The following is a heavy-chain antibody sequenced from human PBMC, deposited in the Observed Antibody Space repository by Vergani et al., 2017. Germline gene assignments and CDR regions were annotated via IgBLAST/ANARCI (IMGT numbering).Heavy chain of an antibody. CDR1: GFTFIMHA. Sequence: EVQLLESGGDLVQPGGSLRLSCAASGFTFIMHAMSWVRQAPGKGLEWVSTVSASERRTHYADSVKGRFTISRDNSKNTLFLHMNSLRPEDTAVYYCAKVGRSEVAGTFGAFDIWGQGTMVTVSS. V-gene: IGHV3-23*01. CDR3: AKVGRSEVAGTFGAFDI. CDR2: VSASERRT. D-gene: IGHD6-19*01. J-gene: IGHJ3*02.